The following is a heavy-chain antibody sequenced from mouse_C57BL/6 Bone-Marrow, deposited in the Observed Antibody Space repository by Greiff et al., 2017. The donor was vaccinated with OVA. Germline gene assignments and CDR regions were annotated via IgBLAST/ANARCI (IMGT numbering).Heavy chain of an antibody. V-gene: IGHV7-3*01. CDR1: GFTFTDYY. D-gene: IGHD2-1*01. CDR3: ARYGNSWFDY. Sequence: EVHLVESGGGLVQPGGSLSLSCAASGFTFTDYYMSWVRQPPGKALEWLGFIRNKANGYTTEYSASVKGRFTISRDNSQSILYLQMTALRAEDSASYYGARYGNSWFDYWGQGTLVTVSA. CDR2: IRNKANGYTT. J-gene: IGHJ3*01.